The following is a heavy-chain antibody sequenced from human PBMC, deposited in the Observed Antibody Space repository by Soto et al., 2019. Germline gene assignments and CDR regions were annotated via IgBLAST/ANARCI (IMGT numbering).Heavy chain of an antibody. V-gene: IGHV1-69*13. CDR2: IIPIFGTA. CDR1: GGTFSSYA. Sequence: SVKVSCKASGGTFSSYAISWVRQAPGQGLEWMGGIIPIFGTANYAQKFQGRVTITADESTSTAYMELSSLRSEDTAVYYCARQYSRVHAFDIWGQGTMVTVSS. CDR3: ARQYSRVHAFDI. D-gene: IGHD6-13*01. J-gene: IGHJ3*02.